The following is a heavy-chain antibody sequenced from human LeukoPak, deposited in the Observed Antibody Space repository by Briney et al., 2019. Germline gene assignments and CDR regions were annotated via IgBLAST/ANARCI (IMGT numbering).Heavy chain of an antibody. CDR3: ARDPPPYYYGSGTSYYFDY. V-gene: IGHV1-69*13. J-gene: IGHJ4*02. CDR2: IIPIFGTA. D-gene: IGHD3-10*01. Sequence: ASVKVSCKASGGTFSSYAISWVRQAPGQGLEWMGGIIPIFGTANYAQKFQGRVTITADESTSTAYMELSSLRSEDTAVYYCARDPPPYYYGSGTSYYFDYWGQGTLVTVSS. CDR1: GGTFSSYA.